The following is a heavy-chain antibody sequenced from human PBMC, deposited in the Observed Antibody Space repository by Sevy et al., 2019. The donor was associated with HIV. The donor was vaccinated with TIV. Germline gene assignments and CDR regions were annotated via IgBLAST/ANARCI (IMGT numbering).Heavy chain of an antibody. CDR3: AKDHAVTTEWVVFDS. V-gene: IGHV3-30*18. Sequence: GGSLRLSCAASGFTFSHYAMHWIRQAPGKGLGWVAAISFHGASRNYADSVRGRFTISRDDSKNTVYLHMRGLRSEDTAVYFCAKDHAVTTEWVVFDSWGQRTLVTVSS. J-gene: IGHJ4*02. D-gene: IGHD4-17*01. CDR2: ISFHGASR. CDR1: GFTFSHYA.